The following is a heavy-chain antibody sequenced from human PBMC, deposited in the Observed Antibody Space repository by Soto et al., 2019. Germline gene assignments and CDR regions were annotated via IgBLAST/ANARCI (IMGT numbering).Heavy chain of an antibody. CDR1: GFTFSSYA. D-gene: IGHD2-15*01. V-gene: IGHV3-23*01. CDR3: AKDPGKGYCSGGSCPGY. Sequence: EVQLLESGGGLVQPGGSLRLSCAASGFTFSSYAMSWVRQAPGKGLEWVSAISGSGGSTYYADSVKGRFTISRDNSKNTLYLQMNSLRAEDTAVYYCAKDPGKGYCSGGSCPGYWGQGTLVTVSS. CDR2: ISGSGGST. J-gene: IGHJ4*02.